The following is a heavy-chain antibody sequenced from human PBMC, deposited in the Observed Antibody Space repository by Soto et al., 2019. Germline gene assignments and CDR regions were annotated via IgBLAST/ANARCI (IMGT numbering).Heavy chain of an antibody. CDR2: IYPMFGAA. V-gene: IGHV1-69*19. Sequence: QVQLVQSGAEMKKPGSSVKVSCQSSGGTFNTYAMNWVRQAPGQGPEWMGDIYPMFGAANYAPKFQGRVTITADESTGTSYMQLSSLTSEDTALYFRAREVQVHTPAFVYWGQGTRVTVSS. CDR1: GGTFNTYA. J-gene: IGHJ4*02. D-gene: IGHD3-10*01. CDR3: AREVQVHTPAFVY.